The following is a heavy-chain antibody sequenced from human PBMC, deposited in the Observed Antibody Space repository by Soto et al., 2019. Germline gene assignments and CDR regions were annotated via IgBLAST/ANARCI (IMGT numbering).Heavy chain of an antibody. V-gene: IGHV3-48*03. CDR1: GFTFSTYE. D-gene: IGHD1-1*01. Sequence: PGGSLRLSCAASGFTFSTYEMNWVRQAPGKGLEWVSYISNSGDTIYYADSVKGRFTIFRDNAKNSLYLQMNSLRAEDTAVYYCARDGKNWNLDYWGQGTLVTVSS. J-gene: IGHJ4*02. CDR2: ISNSGDTI. CDR3: ARDGKNWNLDY.